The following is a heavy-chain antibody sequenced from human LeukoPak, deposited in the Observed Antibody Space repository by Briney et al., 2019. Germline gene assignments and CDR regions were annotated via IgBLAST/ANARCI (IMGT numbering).Heavy chain of an antibody. CDR2: IKQDGSEE. Sequence: GGSLRLSCAASGFTFSSFWMSWVRQAPGKGLDWVANIKQDGSEEYYVDSVKGRFTISRDNAKNSLYLQMNSLRAEDTAVYYCARWEGNGYYFDYRGQGTLVTISS. CDR1: GFTFSSFW. D-gene: IGHD3-22*01. V-gene: IGHV3-7*01. CDR3: ARWEGNGYYFDY. J-gene: IGHJ4*02.